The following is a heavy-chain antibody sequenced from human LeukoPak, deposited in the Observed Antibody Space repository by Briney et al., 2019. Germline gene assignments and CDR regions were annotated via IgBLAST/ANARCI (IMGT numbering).Heavy chain of an antibody. CDR3: AKELRYYYDSSGYYTDYLDY. J-gene: IGHJ4*02. CDR2: IRFDGSNK. V-gene: IGHV3-30*02. Sequence: GGSLRLSCAASGFTFSSYGMHWVRQAPGKGLEWVAFIRFDGSNKYYADSVKGRFTISRDNSKNTLYLQMNSLRAEDTAVYYCAKELRYYYDSSGYYTDYLDYWGQGTLVTVSS. D-gene: IGHD3-22*01. CDR1: GFTFSSYG.